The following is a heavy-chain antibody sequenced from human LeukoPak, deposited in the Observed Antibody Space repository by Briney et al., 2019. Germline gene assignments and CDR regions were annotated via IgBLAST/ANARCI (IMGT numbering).Heavy chain of an antibody. CDR3: ARGHIPFD. V-gene: IGHV3-30*02. Sequence: GGSLRLSCAASGFTFSNAWMSWVRQAPGKGLEWVAFIRYDGSNKYYADSVKGRFTISRDNSKNTLYLQMNSLRAEDTAVYYCARGHIPFDWGQGTLVTVSS. CDR1: GFTFSNAW. J-gene: IGHJ4*02. D-gene: IGHD3-16*01. CDR2: IRYDGSNK.